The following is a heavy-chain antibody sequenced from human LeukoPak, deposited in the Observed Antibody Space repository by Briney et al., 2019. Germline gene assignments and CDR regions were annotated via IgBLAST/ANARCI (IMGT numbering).Heavy chain of an antibody. V-gene: IGHV3-7*01. J-gene: IGHJ4*02. CDR1: GFTFSAYW. CDR2: IKQDGSEK. Sequence: EPGGPLGFSGAASGFTFSAYWMSWVRKAPGKGLNWVANIKQDGSEKYYVDSVKGRFTISRDNAKNSLYLQMNSLRAEDTAVYYCARPYLYYFGSGSFNWGQGTLVTVSS. D-gene: IGHD3-10*01. CDR3: ARPYLYYFGSGSFN.